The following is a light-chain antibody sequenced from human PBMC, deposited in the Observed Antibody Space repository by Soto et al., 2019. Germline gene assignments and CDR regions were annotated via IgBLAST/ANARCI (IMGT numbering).Light chain of an antibody. J-gene: IGKJ1*01. CDR3: QQYNYGPQT. CDR2: DAS. Sequence: EIVMTQSPATLSVSPGERATLSCRANQSVASDFAWYQQKPGQAPTLLIYDASTRASGVPARFSGRGSGTECTLTISSRQSEDFAVYYCQQYNYGPQTFGQGTKVEI. CDR1: QSVASD. V-gene: IGKV3-15*01.